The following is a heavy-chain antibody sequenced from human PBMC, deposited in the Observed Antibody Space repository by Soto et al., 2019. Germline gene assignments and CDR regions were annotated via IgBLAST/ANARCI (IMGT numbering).Heavy chain of an antibody. CDR3: AKDNCISTSCYRLYNWFDP. Sequence: QVQLVESGGGVVQPGRSLRLPCAASGFTFSSYGMHWVRQAPGKGLEWVAVISYGGSNKYYADSVKGRFTISRDNSKNTLYLQMNNLRAEDTAVYYCAKDNCISTSCYRLYNWFDPWGQGTLVTVSS. J-gene: IGHJ5*02. V-gene: IGHV3-30*18. CDR1: GFTFSSYG. D-gene: IGHD2-2*01. CDR2: ISYGGSNK.